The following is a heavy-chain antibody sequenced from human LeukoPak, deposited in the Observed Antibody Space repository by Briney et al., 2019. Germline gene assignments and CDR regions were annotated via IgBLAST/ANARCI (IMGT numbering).Heavy chain of an antibody. CDR3: ARDLDWSLFDY. Sequence: GGSLRLSCAASGFTFSTYWMHWVRQAPGKGLVWVARVSPEGSRTTYADSVKGRFTISRDNDRNTLYLQMNSLRVEDTAVYYCARDLDWSLFDYWGQGTLATVSS. D-gene: IGHD3-9*01. J-gene: IGHJ4*02. CDR1: GFTFSTYW. V-gene: IGHV3-74*03. CDR2: VSPEGSRT.